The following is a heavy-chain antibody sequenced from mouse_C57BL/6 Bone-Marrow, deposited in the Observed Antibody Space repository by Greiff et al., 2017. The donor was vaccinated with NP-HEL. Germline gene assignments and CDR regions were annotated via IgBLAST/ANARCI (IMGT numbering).Heavy chain of an antibody. Sequence: VQLQQPGAELVKPGASVKVSCKASGYTFTSYWMHWVKQRPGQGLEWIGRIHPSDSATNYNQKFKGKATLTVDKSSSTAYMQLSSLTSEDSAVYYCAIAEDYGSFYAMDYWGQGTSVTVSS. D-gene: IGHD2-4*01. CDR2: IHPSDSAT. CDR3: AIAEDYGSFYAMDY. J-gene: IGHJ4*01. V-gene: IGHV1-74*01. CDR1: GYTFTSYW.